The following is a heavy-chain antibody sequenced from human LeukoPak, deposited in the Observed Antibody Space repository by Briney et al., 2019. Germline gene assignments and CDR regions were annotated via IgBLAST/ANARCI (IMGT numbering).Heavy chain of an antibody. CDR2: INLGGTP. Sequence: GRSLRLSCALSCLTVTIYSMSWVRQPPGKGLECVSFINLGGTPYYTDSVRGRFTLSRDNSEHALFLQMNRLRAEYTAVYYCARSITMAQVDVWGQGKMVPVSS. D-gene: IGHD3-10*01. V-gene: IGHV3-53*01. CDR1: CLTVTIYS. J-gene: IGHJ3*01. CDR3: ARSITMAQVDV.